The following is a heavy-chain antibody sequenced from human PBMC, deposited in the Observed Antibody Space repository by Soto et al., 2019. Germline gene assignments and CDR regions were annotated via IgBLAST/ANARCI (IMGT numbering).Heavy chain of an antibody. D-gene: IGHD3-10*01. CDR2: ISSRSAHI. V-gene: IGHV3-21*01. J-gene: IGHJ3*02. CDR3: ARTGEIHSAFDI. CDR1: GFTFSSYS. Sequence: GGSLRLSCGASGFTFSSYSMNWVRQAPGKGLEWVSSISSRSAHIFYADSVKGRFIISRDNAKNSLYLQMNSLRAEDTAVYYCARTGEIHSAFDIWGQGTMVTVSS.